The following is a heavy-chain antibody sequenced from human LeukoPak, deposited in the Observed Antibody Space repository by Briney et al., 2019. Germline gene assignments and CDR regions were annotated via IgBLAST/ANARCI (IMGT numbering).Heavy chain of an antibody. D-gene: IGHD3-10*01. J-gene: IGHJ5*02. CDR1: GYTLTELS. V-gene: IGHV1-24*01. CDR2: FDPEDGET. Sequence: ASVKVSCKVSGYTLTELSMNWVRQAPGKGLEWMGGFDPEDGETIYAQKFQGRVTMTEDTSTDTAYMELSSLRSEDTAVYYCATANYYGSGSYYNWFDPWGQGTLVTVSS. CDR3: ATANYYGSGSYYNWFDP.